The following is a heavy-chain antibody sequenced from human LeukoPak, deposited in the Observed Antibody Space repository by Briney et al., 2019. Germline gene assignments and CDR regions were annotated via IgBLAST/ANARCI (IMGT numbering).Heavy chain of an antibody. CDR3: AKSRNFYYYFMEV. J-gene: IGHJ6*03. V-gene: IGHV3-23*01. CDR2: ISGSGGST. Sequence: PGGSLRLSCAASGFTFSSYGMSWVRQAPGKGLEWVSAISGSGGSTYYADSVKGRLTISRDNSKNTLYLQMNSLRAEDTALYYCAKSRNFYYYFMEVSGRGTKVTISS. CDR1: GFTFSSYG.